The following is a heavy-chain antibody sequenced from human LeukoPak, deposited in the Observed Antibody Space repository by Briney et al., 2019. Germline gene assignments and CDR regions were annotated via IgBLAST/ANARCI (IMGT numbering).Heavy chain of an antibody. CDR2: ITTSSSYI. Sequence: PGGSLRLSCTASGFTFSSYSMDWVRQAPGKGLEWVSSITTSSSYIYYADSMKGRFTISRDNAKNTLYLQMNSLRAEDTAVYYCASLGFGSSGWYGSDWDYWGQGTLVTVSS. CDR3: ASLGFGSSGWYGSDWDY. CDR1: GFTFSSYS. D-gene: IGHD6-19*01. J-gene: IGHJ4*02. V-gene: IGHV3-21*01.